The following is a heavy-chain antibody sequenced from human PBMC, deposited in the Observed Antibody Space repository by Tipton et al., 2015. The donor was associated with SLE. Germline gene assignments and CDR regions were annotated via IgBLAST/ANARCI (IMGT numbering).Heavy chain of an antibody. CDR3: ARAPLGSVPLDY. CDR1: GGSISSGGYY. CDR2: INHSGST. D-gene: IGHD1-26*01. V-gene: IGHV4-39*07. Sequence: LRLSCTVSGGSISSGGYYWSWIRQPPGKGLEWIGEINHSGSTNYNPSLKSRVTISVDTSKNQFSLKLSSVTAADTAVYYCARAPLGSVPLDYWGQGTLVTVSS. J-gene: IGHJ4*02.